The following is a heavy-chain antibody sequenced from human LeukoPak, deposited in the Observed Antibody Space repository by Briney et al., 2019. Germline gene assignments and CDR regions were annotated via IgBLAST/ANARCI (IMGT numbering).Heavy chain of an antibody. Sequence: SETLSLTCTVSGGSISSCYWSWIRQPPGKGLEWIGYIYYRGSTNYNPSLKSRVTISVDTSKNQFSLKLSSVTAADTAVYYCARRGVVTMVRGVIITNYGMDVWGQGTTVTVSS. V-gene: IGHV4-59*08. CDR2: IYYRGST. D-gene: IGHD3-10*01. CDR1: GGSISSCY. CDR3: ARRGVVTMVRGVIITNYGMDV. J-gene: IGHJ6*02.